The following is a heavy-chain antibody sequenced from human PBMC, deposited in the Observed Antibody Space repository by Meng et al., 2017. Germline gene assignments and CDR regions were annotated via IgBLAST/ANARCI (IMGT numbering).Heavy chain of an antibody. CDR2: SNPNSGGT. CDR1: GYTFTGYY. CDR3: ARGYSSSWYTDY. J-gene: IGHJ4*02. Sequence: QVQLVQAGAEMKKPGAAGKVSCKASGYTFTGYYMHCVRQAPGQGLEWMGRSNPNSGGTNYAQKVQGRVTMTRDTSISTAYMELSRLRSDDTAVYYCARGYSSSWYTDYWGQGTLVTVSS. V-gene: IGHV1-2*06. D-gene: IGHD6-13*01.